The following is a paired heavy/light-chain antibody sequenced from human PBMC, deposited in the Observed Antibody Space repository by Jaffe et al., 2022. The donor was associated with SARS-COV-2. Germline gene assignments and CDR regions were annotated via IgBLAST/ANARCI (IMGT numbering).Light chain of an antibody. V-gene: IGLV1-40*01. Sequence: QSVLTQPPSVSGAPGQRVTISCTGSSSNIGAGYDVHWYQQLPGTAPRLLIYGNTDRPSGVPDRFSASKSGTSASLVITGLQAEDETDYYCQSYDGSLSAVIFGGGTKLTVL. CDR1: SSNIGAGYD. CDR2: GNT. CDR3: QSYDGSLSAVI. J-gene: IGLJ2*01.
Heavy chain of an antibody. D-gene: IGHD3-3*01. V-gene: IGHV2-5*01. CDR1: GFSLSTYAVG. J-gene: IGHJ5*02. Sequence: QITLRESGPALVKPTQTLTLTCTFSGFSLSTYAVGVAWLRQPPGKALEWLALIYWNDDKRYSPSLKSRLTITKDTSKNQVVLAMTNMDPVDTATYFCAHTKHYDFWSAYPWFDPWGQGTLVTVSS. CDR2: IYWNDDK. CDR3: AHTKHYDFWSAYPWFDP.